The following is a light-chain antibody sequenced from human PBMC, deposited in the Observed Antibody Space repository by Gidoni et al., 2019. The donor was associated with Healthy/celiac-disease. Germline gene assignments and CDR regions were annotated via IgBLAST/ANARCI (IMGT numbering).Light chain of an antibody. CDR2: KAS. Sequence: DIQMTQSPSTLSSSVGDRVTITCRASQSISSWLALYQQKQGKAPKLLFYKASSLESGVPSRCSGSGSGTGFNLTISSLQPDDFATYYCQQYNSYSPWRTFGQXTKVEIK. CDR3: QQYNSYSPWRT. CDR1: QSISSW. J-gene: IGKJ1*01. V-gene: IGKV1-5*03.